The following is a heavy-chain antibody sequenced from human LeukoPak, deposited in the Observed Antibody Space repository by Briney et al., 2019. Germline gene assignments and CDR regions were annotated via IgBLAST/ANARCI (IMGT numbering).Heavy chain of an antibody. Sequence: GGSLRLSCVASGFTFSNYAISWVRQAPGKGLEWVSLIFSGDITDYADFVKGRFTISRDNSKSTVYLQMNSLRAEDTAVYYCATPRFGELGGAFDVWGQGTMVIVSS. D-gene: IGHD3-10*02. CDR2: IFSGDIT. V-gene: IGHV3-23*03. J-gene: IGHJ3*01. CDR1: GFTFSNYA. CDR3: ATPRFGELGGAFDV.